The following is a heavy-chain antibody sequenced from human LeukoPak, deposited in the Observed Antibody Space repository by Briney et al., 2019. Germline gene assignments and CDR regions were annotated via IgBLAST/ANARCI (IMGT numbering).Heavy chain of an antibody. CDR3: ARGGNYYDSSGYYYFDY. CDR2: IYYSGST. D-gene: IGHD3-22*01. CDR1: GYSISSGYY. Sequence: PSETLSLTCAVSGYSISSGYYWGWIRQPPGKGSEWIGYIYYSGSTNYNPSLKSRVTISVDTSKNQFSLKLSSVTAADTAVYYCARGGNYYDSSGYYYFDYWGQGTLVTVSS. J-gene: IGHJ4*02. V-gene: IGHV4-61*01.